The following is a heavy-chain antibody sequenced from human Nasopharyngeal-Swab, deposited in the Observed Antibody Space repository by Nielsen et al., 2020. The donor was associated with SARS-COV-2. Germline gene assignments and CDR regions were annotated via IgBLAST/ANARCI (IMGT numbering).Heavy chain of an antibody. J-gene: IGHJ6*02. Sequence: GGSLRLSCAASGFTFSSYGMHWVRQAPGKGLEWVAVISYDGSNKYYADSVKGRFTIPRDNSKNTLYLQMNSLRAEDTAVYYCAKDQKYYDFWSGYLSASLSDRDYYYYYGMDVWGQGTTVTVSS. CDR2: ISYDGSNK. CDR1: GFTFSSYG. D-gene: IGHD3-3*01. V-gene: IGHV3-30*18. CDR3: AKDQKYYDFWSGYLSASLSDRDYYYYYGMDV.